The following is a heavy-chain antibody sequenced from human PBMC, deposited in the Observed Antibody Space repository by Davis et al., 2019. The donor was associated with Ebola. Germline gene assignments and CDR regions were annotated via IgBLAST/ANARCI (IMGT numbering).Heavy chain of an antibody. D-gene: IGHD4-17*01. J-gene: IGHJ4*02. V-gene: IGHV3-7*04. CDR2: IKGDGSEK. CDR1: GFIFSGYW. Sequence: GGSLRLSCAASGFIFSGYWMAWVRQAPGKGLEWVANIKGDGSEKFYVDSMKGRFTIFRDNAKKSLYLQMHSLRAEDTALYYCARGYGTFDYWGRGTLVTVSA. CDR3: ARGYGTFDY.